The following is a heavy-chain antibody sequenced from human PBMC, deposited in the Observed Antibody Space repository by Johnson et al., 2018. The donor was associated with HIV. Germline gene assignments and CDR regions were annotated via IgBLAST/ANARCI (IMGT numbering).Heavy chain of an antibody. Sequence: QVQLVESGGGVVQPGRSLRLSCAASGFTFSSNPMHWVRQAPGKGLEWVAVMSYDGINKYYADSVKGRFTISRDNSKNTLYLQMNSLRPEDTAVYYCARDSSNSFRFGMYAFDIWGQGTMVTVSS. V-gene: IGHV3-30-3*01. CDR2: MSYDGINK. D-gene: IGHD6-6*01. J-gene: IGHJ3*02. CDR1: GFTFSSNP. CDR3: ARDSSNSFRFGMYAFDI.